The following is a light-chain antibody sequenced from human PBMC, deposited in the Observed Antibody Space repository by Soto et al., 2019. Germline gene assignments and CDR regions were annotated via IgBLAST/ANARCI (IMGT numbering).Light chain of an antibody. CDR1: QSVRNN. CDR2: DAT. CDR3: KQYDNWPPKT. J-gene: IGKJ4*02. Sequence: VVMTQSPATLSVSPGDRATLSCKASQSVRNNLVWYQQKPGQAPRPIIYDATTRATGIPVRFSGSGSGTEFTLTISSLQSEDVGVYYCKQYDNWPPKTFGGGNKVDIX. V-gene: IGKV3-15*01.